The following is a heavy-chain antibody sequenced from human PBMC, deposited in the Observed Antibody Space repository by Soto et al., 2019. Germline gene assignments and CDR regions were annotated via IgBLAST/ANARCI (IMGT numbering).Heavy chain of an antibody. J-gene: IGHJ4*02. D-gene: IGHD1-26*01. CDR1: GFTFSTYW. Sequence: EVQLVESGGGLVQPGGSLRLSCAASGFTFSTYWMHWVRQAPGKGLMWVSHINNDGSDTTYADSVKGRFTISRDNAKNTVYLQMNSLRAEDTAVYYCVRDDIGVGIDYWGLGTLVTVS. V-gene: IGHV3-74*03. CDR2: INNDGSDT. CDR3: VRDDIGVGIDY.